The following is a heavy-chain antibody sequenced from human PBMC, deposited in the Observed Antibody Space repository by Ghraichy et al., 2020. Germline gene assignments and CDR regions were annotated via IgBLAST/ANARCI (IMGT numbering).Heavy chain of an antibody. CDR2: INHSGST. D-gene: IGHD5-24*01. Sequence: SETLSLTCAVYGGSFSGYYWSWIRQPPGKGLEWIGEINHSGSTNYNPSLKSRVTISVDTSKNQFSLKLSSVTAADTAVYNCARQRRDGSGSSYYFDYWGQGTLVTVSS. CDR3: ARQRRDGSGSSYYFDY. J-gene: IGHJ4*02. CDR1: GGSFSGYY. V-gene: IGHV4-34*01.